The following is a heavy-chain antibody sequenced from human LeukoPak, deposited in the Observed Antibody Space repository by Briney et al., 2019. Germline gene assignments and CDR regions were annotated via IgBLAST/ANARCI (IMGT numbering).Heavy chain of an antibody. CDR2: IYWDDDK. V-gene: IGHV2-5*02. CDR1: EFSLSTSGVG. Sequence: ESGPTQVNLTQILTQTCTFSEFSLSTSGVGVTWIHQPPGRALGWLALIYWDDDKRYSPSLKSRLTITTDTTTNQVVLTMTNMDPVDTATYYCAHRSAAQNFDYWGQGTLVTVSS. J-gene: IGHJ4*02. D-gene: IGHD6-13*01. CDR3: AHRSAAQNFDY.